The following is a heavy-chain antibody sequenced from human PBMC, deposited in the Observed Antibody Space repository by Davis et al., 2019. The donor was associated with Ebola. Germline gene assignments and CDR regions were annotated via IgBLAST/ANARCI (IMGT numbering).Heavy chain of an antibody. CDR1: GGTFSSYA. Sequence: AASVKVSCKASGGTFSSYAISWVRQAPGQGLEWMGGIIPIFGTANYAQKFQGRVTITADESTSTAYMELSSLRSEDTAVYYCARDGPNFDWLLRALYWYFDLWGRGTLVTVSS. V-gene: IGHV1-69*13. D-gene: IGHD3-9*01. CDR3: ARDGPNFDWLLRALYWYFDL. J-gene: IGHJ2*01. CDR2: IIPIFGTA.